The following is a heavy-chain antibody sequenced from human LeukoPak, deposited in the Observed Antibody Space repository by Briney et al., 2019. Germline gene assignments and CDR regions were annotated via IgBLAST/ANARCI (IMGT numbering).Heavy chain of an antibody. CDR2: IIPIFGTA. Sequence: GASVKVSCKASGGTFSSYAISWVRQAPGQGLEWMGGIIPIFGTANYAQKFQGRVTITTDESTSTAYMELSSLRSEDTAVYYCARESGRDGYKLPTRYYYYMDVWGKGTTVTVSS. D-gene: IGHD5-24*01. CDR1: GGTFSSYA. J-gene: IGHJ6*03. V-gene: IGHV1-69*05. CDR3: ARESGRDGYKLPTRYYYYMDV.